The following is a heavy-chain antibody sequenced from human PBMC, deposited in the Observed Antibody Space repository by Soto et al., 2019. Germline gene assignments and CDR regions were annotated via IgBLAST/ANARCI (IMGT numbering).Heavy chain of an antibody. D-gene: IGHD6-13*01. CDR2: LIPIFGTA. Sequence: QVQLVQSGAEVKKPGSSVKVSCKASGGTFSSYAISWVRQSPGQVLEWMGGLIPIFGTANYEQKFQGRVTITADESTGTAYMELSSLRSEDTAVYYCARDHSSSWYPLDYWGQGTLVTVSS. V-gene: IGHV1-69*01. J-gene: IGHJ4*02. CDR1: GGTFSSYA. CDR3: ARDHSSSWYPLDY.